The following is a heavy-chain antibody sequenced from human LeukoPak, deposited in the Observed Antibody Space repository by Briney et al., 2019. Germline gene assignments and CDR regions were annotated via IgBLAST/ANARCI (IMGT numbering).Heavy chain of an antibody. Sequence: MSSETLSLTCTVSGGSISSYYWSWIRQPPGKGLEWIGYIYYSGSTNYNPSLKSRVTISVDTSKNQFSLKLSSVTAADTAVYYCARDPPRGGADYWGQGTLVTVSS. CDR3: ARDPPRGGADY. CDR2: IYYSGST. V-gene: IGHV4-59*12. D-gene: IGHD3-16*01. CDR1: GGSISSYY. J-gene: IGHJ4*02.